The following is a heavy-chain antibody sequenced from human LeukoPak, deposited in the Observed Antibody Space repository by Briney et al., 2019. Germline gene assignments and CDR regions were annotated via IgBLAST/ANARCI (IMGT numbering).Heavy chain of an antibody. CDR1: GFTFSSYW. J-gene: IGHJ4*02. Sequence: SGGSLRLSCAASGFTFSSYWVSWVRQAPGKGLEWVASIKRDGSGKKYVDSVQGRFTVSRDNTKNSLYLQMNSLRADDTAVYYCARLSGHITVFDLWGQGTLVTVSS. D-gene: IGHD1-20*01. CDR2: IKRDGSGK. CDR3: ARLSGHITVFDL. V-gene: IGHV3-7*01.